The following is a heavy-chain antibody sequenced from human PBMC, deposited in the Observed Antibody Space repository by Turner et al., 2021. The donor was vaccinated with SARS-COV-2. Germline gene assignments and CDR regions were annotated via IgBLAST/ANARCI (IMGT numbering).Heavy chain of an antibody. CDR3: AKEEFGYDY. CDR2: ISCDGRQK. J-gene: IGHJ4*02. V-gene: IGHV3-30*18. CDR1: GFSFSNYA. Sequence: QVQLVESGGGVVQPGRSQRLSCATSGFSFSNYAMHWVRQAPGKGLEWVAVISCDGRQKYYADSVKGRFTISRDDSKNTVFLQMNSLRPEDTAVYYCAKEEFGYDYWGQGTLVTVSS. D-gene: IGHD3-10*01.